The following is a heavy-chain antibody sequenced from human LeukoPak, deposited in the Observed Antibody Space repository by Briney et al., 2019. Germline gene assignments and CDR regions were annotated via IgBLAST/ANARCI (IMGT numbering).Heavy chain of an antibody. Sequence: GESLKISFKGSGYSFTSYWIGWVRQMPGKGLEWMGIIYPGDSDTRYSPSFQGQVTISADKSISTAYLQWSSLKASDTAMYYCARGDHCSGGSCYSPWFDPWGQGTLVTVSS. V-gene: IGHV5-51*01. CDR1: GYSFTSYW. CDR3: ARGDHCSGGSCYSPWFDP. CDR2: IYPGDSDT. D-gene: IGHD2-15*01. J-gene: IGHJ5*02.